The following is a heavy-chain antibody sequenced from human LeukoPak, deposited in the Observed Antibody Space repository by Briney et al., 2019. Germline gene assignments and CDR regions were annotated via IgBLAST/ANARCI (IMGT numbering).Heavy chain of an antibody. Sequence: PSETLSLTCTVSGGSISSYYWSWIRQPPGKGLEWIGYIYYSGSTNYNPSLKSRVTISVDTSKNQFSLKLSSVTAADTAVYYCARDSVVGAFDYWGQGTLVTVSS. V-gene: IGHV4-59*01. CDR2: IYYSGST. D-gene: IGHD1-26*01. CDR1: GGSISSYY. J-gene: IGHJ4*02. CDR3: ARDSVVGAFDY.